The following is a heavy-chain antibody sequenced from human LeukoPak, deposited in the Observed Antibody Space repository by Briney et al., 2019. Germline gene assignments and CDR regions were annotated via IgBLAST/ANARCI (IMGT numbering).Heavy chain of an antibody. Sequence: SETLSLTCTVSGGSISSYYWSWIRQPPGKGLEWIGRIYASGKTNYNSSLKSRVTISVDTSKNQFSLKLTSVTAADTAVYYCARGIDSSGYQYKGFDPWGQGTLVTVSS. D-gene: IGHD3-22*01. CDR1: GGSISSYY. CDR3: ARGIDSSGYQYKGFDP. V-gene: IGHV4-4*07. J-gene: IGHJ5*02. CDR2: IYASGKT.